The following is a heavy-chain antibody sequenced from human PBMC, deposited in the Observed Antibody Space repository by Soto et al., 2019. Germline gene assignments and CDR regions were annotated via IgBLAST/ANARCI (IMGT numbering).Heavy chain of an antibody. CDR1: GFTFSSYG. Sequence: GGSLRLSCAASGFTFSSYGMHWVRQAPGKELEWVAVIWYDGSNKYYADSVKGRFTISRDNSKNTLYLQMNSLRAEDTAVYYCARARHPRTGDDAVDIWGQGTMVTVSS. V-gene: IGHV3-33*08. D-gene: IGHD7-27*01. CDR2: IWYDGSNK. J-gene: IGHJ3*02. CDR3: ARARHPRTGDDAVDI.